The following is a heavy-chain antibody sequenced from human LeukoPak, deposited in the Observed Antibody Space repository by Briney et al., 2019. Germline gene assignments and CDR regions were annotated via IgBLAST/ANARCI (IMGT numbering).Heavy chain of an antibody. D-gene: IGHD3-22*01. CDR2: ISSSSSYI. Sequence: GGSLRLSCAASGFTFSSYSMNWVRQAPGKGLEWVSSISSSSSYIYNADSVKGRFTISRDNAKNSLYLQMNSLRAEDTAVYYCARAPEYDSSGYHFDYWGQGTLVTVSS. J-gene: IGHJ4*02. CDR1: GFTFSSYS. CDR3: ARAPEYDSSGYHFDY. V-gene: IGHV3-21*01.